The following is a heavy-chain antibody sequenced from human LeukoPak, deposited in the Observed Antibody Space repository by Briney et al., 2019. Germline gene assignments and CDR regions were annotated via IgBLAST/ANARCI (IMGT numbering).Heavy chain of an antibody. CDR2: ISAYNGNT. Sequence: GASVKVSCKASGYTFTGYYMHWVRQAPGQGLEWMGWISAYNGNTDYAQKLQGRVTMTTDTSTSTAYMELRSLRSDDTAVYYCARVSYYDSSGYYYRSQNTNWFDPWGQGTLVTVSS. CDR3: ARVSYYDSSGYYYRSQNTNWFDP. J-gene: IGHJ5*02. D-gene: IGHD3-22*01. CDR1: GYTFTGYY. V-gene: IGHV1-18*04.